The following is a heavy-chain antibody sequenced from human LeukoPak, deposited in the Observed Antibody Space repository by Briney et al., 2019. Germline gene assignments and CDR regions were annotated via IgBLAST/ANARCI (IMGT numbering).Heavy chain of an antibody. CDR3: AGGWEPYDYWFDP. D-gene: IGHD5-12*01. CDR1: GYSSTDYD. V-gene: IGHV1-8*01. J-gene: IGHJ5*02. Sequence: ASVKVSCKASGYSSTDYDINWVRQATGQGLEWMGWMNPNTGNTDYAQKFQGRVTMTRDTSISTAYMELSGLGSDDTAIYYCAGGWEPYDYWFDPWGQGTLVTVSS. CDR2: MNPNTGNT.